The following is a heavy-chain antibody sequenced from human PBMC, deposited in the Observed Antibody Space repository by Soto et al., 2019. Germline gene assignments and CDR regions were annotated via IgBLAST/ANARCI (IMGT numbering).Heavy chain of an antibody. CDR3: VKGYTTSCFAHFHY. CDR1: AFTFGDYA. V-gene: IGHV3-9*01. J-gene: IGHJ4*02. D-gene: IGHD2-2*01. Sequence: EVQLVESGGGLVQPGRSLRLSCAASAFTFGDYAMHWVRQAPGRGLGWVSCISWNSGNIVYVDSVEGRFTISRDNAKNSLYLQMNSLRHEDTAFYYCVKGYTTSCFAHFHYWGQGALVTVSS. CDR2: ISWNSGNI.